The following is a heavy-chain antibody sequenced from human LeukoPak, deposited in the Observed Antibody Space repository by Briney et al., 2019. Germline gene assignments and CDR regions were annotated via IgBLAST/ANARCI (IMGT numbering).Heavy chain of an antibody. CDR2: IYSTGST. V-gene: IGHV4-4*07. CDR1: GGSISSYY. D-gene: IGHD6-13*01. CDR3: ARQIASAGTAGFDF. Sequence: SETLSLTCTVSGGSISSYYWSWIRQPAGEGLEWIGRIYSTGSTNYNPSLKSRVTMSVDTSKNQFSLRLRSVTAADTAVYYCARQIASAGTAGFDFWGQGALVTVS. J-gene: IGHJ4*02.